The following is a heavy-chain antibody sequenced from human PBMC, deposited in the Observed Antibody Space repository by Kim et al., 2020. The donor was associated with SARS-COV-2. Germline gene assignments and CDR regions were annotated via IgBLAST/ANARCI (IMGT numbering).Heavy chain of an antibody. CDR2: INTDTGNP. CDR1: GYTFTNNA. CDR3: ARVFWGTDRFTDY. D-gene: IGHD3-16*02. Sequence: ASVKVSCKASGYTFTNNAINWVRQAPGQGLEWMGWINTDTGNPTYAQAFTRRFVFSVDTSVTTAYLQISSLEAEDTALYYCARVFWGTDRFTDYWGQGTLVTVSS. J-gene: IGHJ4*02. V-gene: IGHV7-4-1*02.